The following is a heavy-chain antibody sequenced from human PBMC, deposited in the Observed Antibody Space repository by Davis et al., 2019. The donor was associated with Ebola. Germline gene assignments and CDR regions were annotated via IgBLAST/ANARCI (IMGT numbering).Heavy chain of an antibody. V-gene: IGHV3-9*01. J-gene: IGHJ4*02. CDR3: AKSHDSLYYFDY. CDR2: ISWNSGSI. D-gene: IGHD2-21*02. Sequence: PGGSLRLSCAASGFTFDDYAMHWVRQAPGKGLEWVSGISWNSGSIGYADSVKGRFTISRDSAKNSLYLQMNSLRAEDTALYYCAKSHDSLYYFDYWGQGTLVTVSS. CDR1: GFTFDDYA.